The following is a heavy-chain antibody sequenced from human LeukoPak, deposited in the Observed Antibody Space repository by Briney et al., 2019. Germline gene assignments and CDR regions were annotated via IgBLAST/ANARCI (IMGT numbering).Heavy chain of an antibody. CDR2: IYTSGGT. CDR1: GGSITNLNYY. D-gene: IGHD2-15*01. V-gene: IGHV4-61*02. Sequence: SETLSLTCTVSGGSITNLNYYWTWIRQPVGKRLEWIGRIYTSGGTDYNPSLKARATLSVDKSKNQFSLNLASLTAADTALYYCAGRGSDSGTFDIWGPGTFVTVSS. CDR3: AGRGSDSGTFDI. J-gene: IGHJ3*02.